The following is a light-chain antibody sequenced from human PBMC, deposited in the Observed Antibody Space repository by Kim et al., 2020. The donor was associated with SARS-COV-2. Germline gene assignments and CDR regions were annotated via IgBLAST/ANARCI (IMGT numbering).Light chain of an antibody. CDR1: QSVSSY. V-gene: IGKV3-11*01. CDR3: QQRTSWPLT. J-gene: IGKJ1*01. CDR2: DAS. Sequence: EIVLTQSPATLSLSPGERATLSCRASQSVSSYLAWYQQKPGQAPRLLIYDASNRATGIPARFSGSGSGTDFTLTISSLEPEDFVVYYCQQRTSWPLTFGQGTKV.